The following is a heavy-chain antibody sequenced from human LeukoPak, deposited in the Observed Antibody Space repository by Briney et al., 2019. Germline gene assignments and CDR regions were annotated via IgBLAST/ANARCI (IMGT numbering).Heavy chain of an antibody. V-gene: IGHV4-34*01. J-gene: IGHJ4*02. CDR1: GGSFSGYY. CDR2: INHSGSA. D-gene: IGHD6-19*01. CDR3: ARRTYTGGPAQY. Sequence: SETLSLTCAVYGGSFSGYYWSWIRQTPGMGLEWIGEINHSGSANNNPSFRSRVTISIDTSKNQFSLKLNSVTAADTGVYYCARRTYTGGPAQYWGQGTLVTVSS.